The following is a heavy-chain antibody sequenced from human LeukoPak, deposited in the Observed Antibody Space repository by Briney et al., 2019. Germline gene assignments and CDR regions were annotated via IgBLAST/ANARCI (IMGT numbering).Heavy chain of an antibody. D-gene: IGHD4-17*01. Sequence: PGGSLRLSCAASGFTVSSKYMSWVRQAPGKGLEWVSSISSSSSYIYYADSVKGRFTISRDNAKNSLYLQMNSLRAEDTAVYYCARDRRDYGDYEWGQGTLVTVSS. CDR2: ISSSSSYI. J-gene: IGHJ4*02. V-gene: IGHV3-21*01. CDR1: GFTVSSKY. CDR3: ARDRRDYGDYE.